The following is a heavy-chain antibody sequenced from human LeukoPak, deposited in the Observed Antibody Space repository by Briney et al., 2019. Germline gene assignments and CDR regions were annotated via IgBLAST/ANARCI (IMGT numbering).Heavy chain of an antibody. Sequence: RSLRLSCAASGFTFDDYAMHWVRQAPGKGLEGVSGISWNSGSICYADSVKGRFTISKDNAKNSVFLHLNSLRGDDTAVYYCARARGYCTGVSCDIDNWGQGTLVTVSS. CDR1: GFTFDDYA. D-gene: IGHD2-8*02. J-gene: IGHJ4*02. CDR2: ISWNSGSI. V-gene: IGHV3-9*01. CDR3: ARARGYCTGVSCDIDN.